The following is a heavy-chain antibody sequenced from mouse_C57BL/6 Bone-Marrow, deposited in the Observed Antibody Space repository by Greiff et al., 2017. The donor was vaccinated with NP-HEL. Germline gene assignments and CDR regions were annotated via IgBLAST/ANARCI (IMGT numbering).Heavy chain of an antibody. J-gene: IGHJ4*01. V-gene: IGHV1-81*01. CDR1: GYTFTSSG. CDR2: IYPRSGNT. Sequence: QVQLQQSGAELARPGASVKLSCKASGYTFTSSGISWVKQRTGPGLEWIGEIYPRSGNTYYNEKFKGKATLTADKSSSTAYMELRSLTSEDSAVYFCARWSPYAMDYWGQGTSVTVSS. CDR3: ARWSPYAMDY.